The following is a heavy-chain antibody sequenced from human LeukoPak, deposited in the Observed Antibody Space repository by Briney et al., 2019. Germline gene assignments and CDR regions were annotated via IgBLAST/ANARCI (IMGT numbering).Heavy chain of an antibody. CDR2: ISSSGSTI. CDR3: AELGITMIGGV. V-gene: IGHV3-48*04. Sequence: GGSLRLTCAASGFTFSSYWMHWVRQAPGKGLEWVSYISSSGSTIYYADSVKGRFTISRDNAKNSLYLQMNSLRAEDTAVYYCAELGITMIGGVWGKGTTVTISS. J-gene: IGHJ6*04. CDR1: GFTFSSYW. D-gene: IGHD3-10*02.